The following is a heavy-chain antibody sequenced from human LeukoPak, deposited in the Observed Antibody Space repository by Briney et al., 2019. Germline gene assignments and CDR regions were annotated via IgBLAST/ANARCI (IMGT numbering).Heavy chain of an antibody. CDR1: GFTLSDFW. D-gene: IGHD6-25*01. CDR3: ARWGSELPDDAFDI. J-gene: IGHJ3*02. Sequence: GGSLRLSCAASGFTLSDFWMHWVRQAPGKGLVWVSHINPDLSDTDYADSVKGRFTISRDNAKNSLYLQMNSLRVEDTAMYYCARWGSELPDDAFDIWGQGTMVTVSS. V-gene: IGHV3-74*01. CDR2: INPDLSDT.